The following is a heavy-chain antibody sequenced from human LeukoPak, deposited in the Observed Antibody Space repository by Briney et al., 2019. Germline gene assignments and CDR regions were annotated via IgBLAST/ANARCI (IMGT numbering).Heavy chain of an antibody. Sequence: GGSLRLSCAASGFTFSSYGMYWVRQAPGKGLEWVAFIRYDGSNKYYADSVKGRFTISRDNAKNSLYLQMNSLRAEDTAVYYCARVIAVAGTADYWGQGTLVTVSS. D-gene: IGHD6-19*01. CDR2: IRYDGSNK. J-gene: IGHJ4*02. V-gene: IGHV3-30*02. CDR1: GFTFSSYG. CDR3: ARVIAVAGTADY.